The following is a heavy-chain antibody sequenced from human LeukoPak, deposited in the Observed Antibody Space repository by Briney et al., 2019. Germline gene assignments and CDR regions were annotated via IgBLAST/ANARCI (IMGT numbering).Heavy chain of an antibody. V-gene: IGHV4-38-2*01. D-gene: IGHD1-26*01. J-gene: IGHJ6*03. Sequence: SETLSLTCAVSGYSISSGDYWGWIRQPPGKGLEWIGEINHSGSTNYNPSLKSRVTISVDTSKNQFSLKLSSVTAADTAVYYCASGTVGATSTYYYYYMDVWGKGTTVTVSS. CDR3: ASGTVGATSTYYYYYMDV. CDR1: GYSISSGDY. CDR2: INHSGST.